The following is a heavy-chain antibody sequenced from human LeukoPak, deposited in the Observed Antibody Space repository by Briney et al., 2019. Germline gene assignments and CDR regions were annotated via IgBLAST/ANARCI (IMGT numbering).Heavy chain of an antibody. D-gene: IGHD2-8*01. CDR3: ARGLNGGSRHY. Sequence: SVKVSCKVSGYTLTELSMHWVRQAPGQGLEWMGGIIPIFGTANYAQKFQGRVTITADESTSTAYMELSSLRSEDTAVYYCARGLNGGSRHYWGQGTLVTVSS. CDR1: GYTLTELS. V-gene: IGHV1-69*13. CDR2: IIPIFGTA. J-gene: IGHJ4*02.